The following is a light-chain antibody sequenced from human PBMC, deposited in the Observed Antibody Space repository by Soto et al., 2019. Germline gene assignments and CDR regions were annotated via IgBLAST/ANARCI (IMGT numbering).Light chain of an antibody. CDR3: SSYTSSNTLYV. CDR2: EVS. J-gene: IGLJ1*01. Sequence: QSALTQPASVSGSPGQSITISCTGTISDVGGYNYVSWYQQHPGKAPKLMIYEVSNRPSGVSNRFYGSKSGNTASLTIYGLQAEDEADYYCSSYTSSNTLYVFGTGTKLTVL. CDR1: ISDVGGYNY. V-gene: IGLV2-14*01.